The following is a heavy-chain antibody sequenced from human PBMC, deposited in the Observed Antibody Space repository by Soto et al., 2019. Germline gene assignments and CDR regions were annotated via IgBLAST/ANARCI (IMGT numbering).Heavy chain of an antibody. Sequence: QVQLVESGVGVVQPGRSLRLSCEGSGVTFRNHGMHWIRQSPGKGLEWLAVIWYDGSEKYYADSVKGRFTISRDNSHNTLYLQMSSIKVEDTAIYYCGRRSNNKVVDPWGQGTVVTVS. CDR1: GVTFRNHG. D-gene: IGHD1-1*01. CDR3: GRRSNNKVVDP. J-gene: IGHJ5*02. V-gene: IGHV3-33*01. CDR2: IWYDGSEK.